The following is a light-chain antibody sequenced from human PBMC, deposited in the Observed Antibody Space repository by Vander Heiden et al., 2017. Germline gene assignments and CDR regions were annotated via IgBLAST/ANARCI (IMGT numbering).Light chain of an antibody. J-gene: IGLJ2*01. CDR1: GGHDTYA. Sequence: QPVLPQSPSASASLRVSVRLTCTLSGGHDTYAIAWHQQQAEKGPRFLMKVNVDGSHSKGDGTPDRFSVSRSGAEFYLTISRLQSEDEADYYCQTWTPGMVFGGGTKLTVL. V-gene: IGLV4-69*02. CDR2: VNVDGSH. CDR3: QTWTPGMV.